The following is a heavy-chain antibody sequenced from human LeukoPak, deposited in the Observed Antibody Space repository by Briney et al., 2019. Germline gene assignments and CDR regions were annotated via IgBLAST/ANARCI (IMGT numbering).Heavy chain of an antibody. CDR2: ISGDDGST. V-gene: IGHV3-43*02. CDR3: AKEGSTELAPYFDY. Sequence: GGSLRLSCAASGFTFDDYAMHWVRQAPGKGLEWVSLISGDDGSTYYADSVKGRFTISRDNSKNSLYLQMNSLRTEDTALYYCAKEGSTELAPYFDYWGQGTLVTVSS. CDR1: GFTFDDYA. D-gene: IGHD2-2*01. J-gene: IGHJ4*02.